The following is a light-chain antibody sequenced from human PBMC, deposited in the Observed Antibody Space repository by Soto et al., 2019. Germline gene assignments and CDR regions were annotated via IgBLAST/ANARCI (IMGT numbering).Light chain of an antibody. CDR1: SGHSSYA. CDR2: LNIDGSH. CDR3: QTWGTGIVV. Sequence: QPVLTQSPSASASLGASVKLTCTLSSGHSSYAIAWHQQQPEKGPRYLRNLNIDGSHTKGDGIPDRFSGSSSGAERYLTISSLQSEDEADYYCQTWGTGIVVFGGGTKLTVL. J-gene: IGLJ2*01. V-gene: IGLV4-69*01.